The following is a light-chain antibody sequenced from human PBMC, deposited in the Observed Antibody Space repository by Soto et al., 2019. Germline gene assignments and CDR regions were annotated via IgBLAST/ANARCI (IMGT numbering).Light chain of an antibody. J-gene: IGKJ2*01. V-gene: IGKV1-5*03. CDR3: QQYNSYSYT. Sequence: DIQMTQSPSTLSASVGDRVTITCRASQSISSWLAWYQQKPGKAPKLLIYKASSLESGVPSRFSGSGSGTELTLTISSLQPDDFATYCCQQYNSYSYTFGQGTKLEIK. CDR2: KAS. CDR1: QSISSW.